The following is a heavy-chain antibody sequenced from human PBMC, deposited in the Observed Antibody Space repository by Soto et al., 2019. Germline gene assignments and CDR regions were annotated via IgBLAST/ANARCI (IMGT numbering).Heavy chain of an antibody. V-gene: IGHV3-23*01. D-gene: IGHD3-10*01. CDR2: ISGSGVST. CDR3: AKDHRIWGRLVEYMDV. Sequence: EVHLLESGGGLVQPGGSLRLSCAASGFTFSSYALGWVRQAPGRGLECVSAISGSGVSTFYADSVKGRFTISRDTSKNTLYLQMSTLSAEATAVYYCAKDHRIWGRLVEYMDVWGQGTMVTGSS. CDR1: GFTFSSYA. J-gene: IGHJ6*02.